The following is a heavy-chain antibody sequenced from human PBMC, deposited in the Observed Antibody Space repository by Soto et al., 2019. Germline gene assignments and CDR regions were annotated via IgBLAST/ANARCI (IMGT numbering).Heavy chain of an antibody. D-gene: IGHD3-9*01. CDR3: ARSSIRYFDWLLTERGDY. J-gene: IGHJ4*02. Sequence: SVKVSCKASGFTFTSSAVQWVRQARGQRLEWIGWIVVGSGNTNYAQKFQERVTITTDTSTSTAYMELRSLRSDDTAVYYCARSSIRYFDWLLTERGDYWGQGTLVTVSS. CDR1: GFTFTSSA. CDR2: IVVGSGNT. V-gene: IGHV1-58*01.